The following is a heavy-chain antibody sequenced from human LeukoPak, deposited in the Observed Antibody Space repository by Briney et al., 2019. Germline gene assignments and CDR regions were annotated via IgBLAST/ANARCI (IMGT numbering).Heavy chain of an antibody. J-gene: IGHJ6*02. CDR2: IYYSGST. CDR1: GGSISSSSYY. Sequence: SETLSLTCTVSGGSISSSSYYWGWIRQPPGKGLEWIGSIYYSGSTYYNPSLKSRVTISVDTSKNQFSLKLSSVTAADTAVYYCASSPSSSWTNYYYYYGMDVWGQGTTVTVSS. D-gene: IGHD6-13*01. CDR3: ASSPSSSWTNYYYYYGMDV. V-gene: IGHV4-39*01.